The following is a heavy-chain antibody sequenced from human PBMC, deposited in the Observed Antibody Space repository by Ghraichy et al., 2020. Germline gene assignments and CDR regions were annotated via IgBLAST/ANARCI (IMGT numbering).Heavy chain of an antibody. D-gene: IGHD3-22*01. Sequence: SVKVSCKASGGTFSSYGISWVRQAPGQGLEWMGRIIPFLGIANYAQKFQGRVTITADKSTSTAYMELSSLRSEDTALFYCERDRYYDSSNYWFGMDVWGQGTTVTVSS. CDR3: ERDRYYDSSNYWFGMDV. J-gene: IGHJ6*02. CDR1: GGTFSSYG. CDR2: IIPFLGIA. V-gene: IGHV1-69*04.